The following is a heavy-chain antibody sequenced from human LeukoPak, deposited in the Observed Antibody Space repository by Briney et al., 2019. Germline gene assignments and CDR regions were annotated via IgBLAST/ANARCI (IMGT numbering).Heavy chain of an antibody. D-gene: IGHD2-2*01. CDR1: GFTFSTYW. CDR2: IKQDGSDK. CDR3: ARVLPVASRDY. J-gene: IGHJ4*02. V-gene: IGHV3-7*01. Sequence: GGSLRLSCAASGFTFSTYWMSWVRQAPGKGREWVANIKQDGSDKFYVDSVKGGFTISRDNAKNSMYLQMSSLSAEDTAIYYCARVLPVASRDYWGQGTLVTVSS.